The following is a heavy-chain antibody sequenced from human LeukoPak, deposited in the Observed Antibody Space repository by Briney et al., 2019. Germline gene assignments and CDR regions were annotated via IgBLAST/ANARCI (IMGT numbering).Heavy chain of an antibody. CDR2: ISYDGSNK. J-gene: IGHJ4*02. CDR3: ARDRMVRGVIIKGIFDY. D-gene: IGHD3-10*01. V-gene: IGHV3-30-3*01. CDR1: GFTFSSYA. Sequence: GGSLRLSCAASGFTFSSYAMHRVRQAPGKGLEWVAVISYDGSNKYYADSVKGRFTISRDNSKNTLYLQMNSLRAEDTAVYYCARDRMVRGVIIKGIFDYWGQGTLVTVSS.